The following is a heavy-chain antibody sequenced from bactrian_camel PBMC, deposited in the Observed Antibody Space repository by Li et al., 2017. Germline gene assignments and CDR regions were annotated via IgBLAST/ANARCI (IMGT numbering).Heavy chain of an antibody. CDR1: GGTTSGLTIREVC. D-gene: IGHD1*01. V-gene: IGHV3S53*01. J-gene: IGHJ4*01. CDR2: IYSDGST. Sequence: HVQLVESGGGSMQAGESLKLSCAASGGTTSGLTIREVCMGWFRQAPDKEREAVARIYSDGSTIYGESTEGRFTVSRDNAKNTIYLQLNSLKFEDTAMYYCGKGGLIGQGTQVTVS.